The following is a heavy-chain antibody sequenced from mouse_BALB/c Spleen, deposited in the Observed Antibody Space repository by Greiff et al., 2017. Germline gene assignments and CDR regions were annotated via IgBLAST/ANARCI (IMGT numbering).Heavy chain of an antibody. D-gene: IGHD1-1*01. V-gene: IGHV5-4*02. Sequence: EVHLVESGGGLVKPGGSLTLSCAASGFTFSDYYMYWVRQTPEKRLEWVATISDGGSYTYYPDSVKGRFTISRDNAKNNLYLQMSSLKSEDTAMYYCARVAYGYAMDYWGQGTSVTVSS. CDR1: GFTFSDYY. J-gene: IGHJ4*01. CDR3: ARVAYGYAMDY. CDR2: ISDGGSYT.